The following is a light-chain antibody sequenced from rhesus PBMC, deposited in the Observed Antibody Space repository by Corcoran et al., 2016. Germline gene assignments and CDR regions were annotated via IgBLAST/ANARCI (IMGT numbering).Light chain of an antibody. CDR1: QSVSSY. CDR3: LQSSNWYS. CDR2: GAS. V-gene: IGKV3-24*04. J-gene: IGKJ2*01. Sequence: EIVMTQSPATLALSPGERATVSCRASQSVSSYLAWYQQKPGQAPRHLSYGASSRAPGIPYRLSGSRSGTEFTLTSSSLEAEDVGVYFCLQSSNWYSFGQGTKVEIK.